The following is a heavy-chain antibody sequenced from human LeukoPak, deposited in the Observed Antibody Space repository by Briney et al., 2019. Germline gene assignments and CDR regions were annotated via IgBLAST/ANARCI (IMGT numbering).Heavy chain of an antibody. J-gene: IGHJ6*02. CDR2: ISASGGRT. CDR1: GFTFSNYA. CDR3: ARVRVVSYYGMDV. Sequence: GGSLRLSCAASGFTFSNYAMSWVRQAPGKGLEWVSGISASGGRTYYADSVKGRFTISRDNAKKSLYLQMNSLRAEDTAVYYCARVRVVSYYGMDVWGQGTTVIVSS. V-gene: IGHV3-23*01.